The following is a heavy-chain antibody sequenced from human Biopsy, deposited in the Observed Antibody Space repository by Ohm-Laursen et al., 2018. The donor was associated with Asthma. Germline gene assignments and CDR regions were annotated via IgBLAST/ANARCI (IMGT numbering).Heavy chain of an antibody. V-gene: IGHV4-30-2*01. CDR2: ISPSGNT. CDR3: ARDYGDYVWRAFDI. J-gene: IGHJ3*02. Sequence: TLSLTWAVSGGSISSGDYSWSWIRQPPGKGLEWIGFISPSGNTYYSPSLKGRLTISVDRSKNQFSLRLSSVTAADTAMYYCARDYGDYVWRAFDIWGQGTMVTVSS. CDR1: GGSISSGDYS. D-gene: IGHD4-17*01.